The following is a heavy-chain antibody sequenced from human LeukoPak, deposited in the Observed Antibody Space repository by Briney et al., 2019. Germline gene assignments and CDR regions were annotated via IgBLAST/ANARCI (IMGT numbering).Heavy chain of an antibody. CDR3: ARDRYCSSTSCNYYYYYYMDV. D-gene: IGHD2-2*01. J-gene: IGHJ6*03. V-gene: IGHV3-7*01. CDR2: IKQDGSEK. CDR1: GVTFSSYW. Sequence: GRSLRLSCAASGVTFSSYWMNWVRQAPGKGLEWVANIKQDGSEKYYVDSVKGRFTISRDNAKNSVYLQMNSLRAEDTAVYYCARDRYCSSTSCNYYYYYYMDVWGKGTTVTVSS.